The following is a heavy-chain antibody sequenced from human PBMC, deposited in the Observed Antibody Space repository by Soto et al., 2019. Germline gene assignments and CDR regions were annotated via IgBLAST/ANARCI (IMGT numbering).Heavy chain of an antibody. Sequence: EVQVLESGGGLVQPGGSLRLSCAASGFTFSSYAMSWVRQAPGKGLEWVSAISGSGDSTRYADSVQGRFTISRDPSKHTLYLQMNSLRAEDTAVYYCAKFYYGDYSYYYYGMDVWGQGTTVTVSS. CDR1: GFTFSSYA. D-gene: IGHD4-17*01. J-gene: IGHJ6*02. V-gene: IGHV3-23*01. CDR3: AKFYYGDYSYYYYGMDV. CDR2: ISGSGDST.